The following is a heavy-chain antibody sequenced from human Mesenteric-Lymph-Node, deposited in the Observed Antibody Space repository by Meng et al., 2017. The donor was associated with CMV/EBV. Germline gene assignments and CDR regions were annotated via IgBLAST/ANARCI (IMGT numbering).Heavy chain of an antibody. CDR3: ARGDKPKNFDY. CDR2: INHSGST. J-gene: IGHJ4*02. Sequence: GSLRLSCTVSGEYISRGGYYWNWIRQHPGKGLEWIGEINHSGSTNYNPSLKSRVTISVDTSKNQFSLKLSSVTAADTAVYYCARGDKPKNFDYWGQGTLVTVSS. V-gene: IGHV4-34*01. CDR1: GEYISRGGYY.